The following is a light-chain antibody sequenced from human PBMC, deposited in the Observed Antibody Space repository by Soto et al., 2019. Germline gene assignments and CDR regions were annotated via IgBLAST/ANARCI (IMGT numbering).Light chain of an antibody. Sequence: QSVLTQPPSASGTPGQRVTISCSGSSSNIGSNTVNWYQQLPGTASKLLIYSNNQRPSGVPDRFSGSRSGTSASLAISGLQSEDEGDYYCAAWDDSLNGRGVFGGGTQLTVL. CDR3: AAWDDSLNGRGV. J-gene: IGLJ3*02. CDR1: SSNIGSNT. CDR2: SNN. V-gene: IGLV1-44*01.